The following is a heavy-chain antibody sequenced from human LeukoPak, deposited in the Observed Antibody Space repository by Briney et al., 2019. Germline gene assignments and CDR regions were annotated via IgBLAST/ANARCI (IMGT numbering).Heavy chain of an antibody. CDR3: ARGFTMVRGVIVYFDY. Sequence: PSETLSLTCTVSGGSISTSTYYWGWIRQPPGKGLEWIGSIYDNGSTYYNPSLKSRVTMSVDTSKNRFSLKLSSVTAADTAVYYCARGFTMVRGVIVYFDYWGQETLVTVSS. D-gene: IGHD3-10*01. CDR2: IYDNGST. V-gene: IGHV4-39*01. J-gene: IGHJ4*02. CDR1: GGSISTSTYY.